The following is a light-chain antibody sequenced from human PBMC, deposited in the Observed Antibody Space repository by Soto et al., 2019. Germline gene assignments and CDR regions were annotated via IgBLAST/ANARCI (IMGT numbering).Light chain of an antibody. CDR3: QQGYSAPYT. V-gene: IGKV1-39*01. CDR2: AAS. J-gene: IGKJ2*01. CDR1: QYITIY. Sequence: DIQMTPSPSSLSASVGDRVTISCRTSQYITIYLNWYQQKPGTVPKVLIHAASNLQSGVPSRFSGSVSGTDFTLTISSLQPEDFATYYCQQGYSAPYTFGQGTKLDIK.